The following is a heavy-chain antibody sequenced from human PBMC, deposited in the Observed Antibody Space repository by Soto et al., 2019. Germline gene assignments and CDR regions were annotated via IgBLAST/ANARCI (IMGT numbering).Heavy chain of an antibody. Sequence: QVQLVQSGAEVKKPGSSVKVSCKASGGTFSSYAISWVRQAPGQGLEWMGGIIPIFGTANYAQKFQGRVTITADESTSTAYMELSSLRSEDTAVYYCARDWWSIEARRGAFDIWGQGTMVTVSS. V-gene: IGHV1-69*01. CDR2: IIPIFGTA. D-gene: IGHD6-6*01. CDR1: GGTFSSYA. CDR3: ARDWWSIEARRGAFDI. J-gene: IGHJ3*02.